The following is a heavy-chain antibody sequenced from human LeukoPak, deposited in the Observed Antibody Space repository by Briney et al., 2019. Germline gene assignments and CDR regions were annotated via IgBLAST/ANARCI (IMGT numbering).Heavy chain of an antibody. CDR1: GGSFSGYY. J-gene: IGHJ4*02. D-gene: IGHD2-2*01. CDR2: INHSGST. V-gene: IGHV4-34*01. CDR3: ARDSRCSSTSCYYPKIFDY. Sequence: SETLSLTCAVYGGSFSGYYRSWIRQPPGKGLEWIGEINHSGSTNYNPYLKSRVTISVDTSKNQFSLKLSSVTAADTAVYYYARDSRCSSTSCYYPKIFDYWGQGTLVTVSS.